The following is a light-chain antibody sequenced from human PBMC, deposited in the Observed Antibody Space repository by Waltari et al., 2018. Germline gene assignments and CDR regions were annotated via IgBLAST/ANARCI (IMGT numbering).Light chain of an antibody. CDR1: QDSFKY. CDR3: QQHDNFPLT. CDR2: DAS. V-gene: IGKV1-33*01. Sequence: DIQMTQSPSSLSASLGDRVSITCQASQDSFKYVNWDQQKPGKAPNLLIYDASHLETGVPSRFSGSGSGTDFTFTISSLQPDDIATYYCQQHDNFPLTFGGGTKVEIK. J-gene: IGKJ4*01.